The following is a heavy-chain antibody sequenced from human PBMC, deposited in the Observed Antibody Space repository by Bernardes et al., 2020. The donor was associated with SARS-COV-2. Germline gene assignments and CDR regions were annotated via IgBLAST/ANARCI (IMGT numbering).Heavy chain of an antibody. D-gene: IGHD2-21*02. CDR3: AASLVWGDKGGAMDV. V-gene: IGHV1-24*01. CDR1: GYALSELS. CDR2: FDPEEVET. Sequence: ASVKVSCKVSGYALSELSLHWVRQAPGKGLEWMGGFDPEEVETFYAQKFQGRVTLTEDTSTDTLYMELSSLRSEDTAVYYCAASLVWGDKGGAMDVWGQGTTVTVSS. J-gene: IGHJ6*02.